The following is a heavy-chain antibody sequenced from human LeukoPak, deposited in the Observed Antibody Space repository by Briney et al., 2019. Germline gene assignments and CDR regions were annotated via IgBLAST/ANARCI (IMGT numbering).Heavy chain of an antibody. J-gene: IGHJ3*02. D-gene: IGHD7-27*01. CDR2: LSGSGGST. CDR1: GFTFSNYA. V-gene: IGHV3-23*01. Sequence: GGSLRLSCAASGFTFSNYAMSWVRQAPGKGLEWVSSLSGSGGSTYHADSVKGRFTISRDNAKNSLYLQMNSLRAEDTAVYYCARVYLGAFDIWGQGTMVTVSS. CDR3: ARVYLGAFDI.